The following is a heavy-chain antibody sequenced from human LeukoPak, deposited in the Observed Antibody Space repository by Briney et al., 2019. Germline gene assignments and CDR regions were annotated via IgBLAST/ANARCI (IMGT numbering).Heavy chain of an antibody. CDR1: GYAFIDYA. CDR3: ARDPGDDFVVPGNP. CDR2: INTNTGNP. D-gene: IGHD2-2*01. V-gene: IGHV7-4-1*02. Sequence: ASVKVSCKASGYAFIDYAINWVRQAPGQGLEWMGWINTNTGNPTYAQGFTGRFVFSLDTSVSTTYLQISSLKAEDTAVYYCARDPGDDFVVPGNPWGQGTLVTVSS. J-gene: IGHJ5*02.